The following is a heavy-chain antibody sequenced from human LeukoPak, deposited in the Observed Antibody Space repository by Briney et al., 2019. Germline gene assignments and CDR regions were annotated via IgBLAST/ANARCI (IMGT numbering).Heavy chain of an antibody. CDR3: ARARDHYDYVWGSYRYSYFDY. Sequence: GGSLRLSCAASGFTFSSYSMNWVRQAPGKGLEWVSSISSSSSYIYYADSVKGRFTISRDNSKNTLYLQMNSLRAEDTAVYYCARARDHYDYVWGSYRYSYFDYWGQGTLVTVSS. D-gene: IGHD3-16*02. CDR2: ISSSSSYI. J-gene: IGHJ4*02. V-gene: IGHV3-21*01. CDR1: GFTFSSYS.